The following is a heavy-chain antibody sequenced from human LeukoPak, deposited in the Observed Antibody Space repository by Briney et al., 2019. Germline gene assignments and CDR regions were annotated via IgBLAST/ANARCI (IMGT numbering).Heavy chain of an antibody. V-gene: IGHV3-11*01. CDR2: SSGSSI. D-gene: IGHD6-13*01. CDR3: ARGGATSGYVDN. CDR1: GFTFSDYY. Sequence: GGSLRLSCAASGFTFSDYYMSWIRQAPGKGLEWVSYSSGSSIYYADFVKGRFTISRDNAKNSLYLQMNSLRAEDTAVYYCARGGATSGYVDNWGQGTLVTVSS. J-gene: IGHJ4*02.